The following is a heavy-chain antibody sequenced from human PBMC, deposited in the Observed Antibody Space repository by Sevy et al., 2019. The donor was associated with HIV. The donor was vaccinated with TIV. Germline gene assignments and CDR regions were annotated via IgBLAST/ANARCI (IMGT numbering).Heavy chain of an antibody. V-gene: IGHV3-23*01. CDR1: GFTFSSYV. CDR3: AKSAGYSGSHSDY. J-gene: IGHJ4*02. D-gene: IGHD1-26*01. Sequence: GGSLRLSCAASGFTFSSYVMSWVRQAPGKGLEWVSAISGSGASTYYADSIKGRFTISRDNSKNTLYVQLNSLRTEDTAVYYCAKSAGYSGSHSDYWGQGTLVTVSS. CDR2: ISGSGAST.